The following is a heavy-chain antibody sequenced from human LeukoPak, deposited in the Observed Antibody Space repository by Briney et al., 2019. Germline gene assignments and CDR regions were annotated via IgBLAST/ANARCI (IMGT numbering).Heavy chain of an antibody. D-gene: IGHD3-9*01. V-gene: IGHV3-53*01. CDR1: GFTVSSNY. Sequence: PGGSLRLSCAASGFTVSSNYMSWVRQAPGKGLEWVSVIYSGGSTYYADSAKGRFTISRDNSKNTLYLQMNSLRAEDTAVYYCASPGIRYFDWLPHPFDYWGQGTLVTVSS. CDR2: IYSGGST. CDR3: ASPGIRYFDWLPHPFDY. J-gene: IGHJ4*02.